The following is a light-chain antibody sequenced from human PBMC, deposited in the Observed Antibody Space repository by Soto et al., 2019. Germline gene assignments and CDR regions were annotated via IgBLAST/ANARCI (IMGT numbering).Light chain of an antibody. Sequence: QPVLTQSPSASASLGASVKLTCTLSSGHSNYAIAWHQQQPEKGPRCLMNLNSDGSHTKGDGIPDRFSGSSSGAERYLTISSLQSEAEADDYCQTWGTGTYVVFGGGTKLTV. V-gene: IGLV4-69*01. CDR2: LNSDGSH. CDR3: QTWGTGTYVV. J-gene: IGLJ2*01. CDR1: SGHSNYA.